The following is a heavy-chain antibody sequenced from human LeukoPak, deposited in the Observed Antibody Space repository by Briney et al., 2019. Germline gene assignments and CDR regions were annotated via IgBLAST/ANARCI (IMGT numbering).Heavy chain of an antibody. CDR1: GCIFTSYW. CDR2: IYPGASDP. Sequence: GGALKISCKGSGCIFTSYWIGWGRQMPGKGLEGRGLIYPGASDPRYSPSFQGHVTISADKSISTPYLPWSSLKASDTAMYYCARHDAAMDPFDQWGQGTLVTVSS. CDR3: ARHDAAMDPFDQ. V-gene: IGHV5-51*01. J-gene: IGHJ4*02. D-gene: IGHD5-18*01.